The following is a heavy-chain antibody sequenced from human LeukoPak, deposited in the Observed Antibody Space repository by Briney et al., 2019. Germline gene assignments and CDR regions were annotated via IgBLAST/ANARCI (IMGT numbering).Heavy chain of an antibody. CDR2: VSASSAFI. Sequence: GGSLRLSCAASGFSFSDSGMDWVRQAPGKGLEWVSSVSASSAFIWYADSVKGRFTISRDNAKNSLYLRMSSLRAEDTAVYYCARGISSSYYRYFDYWGQGILVTVSS. D-gene: IGHD6-13*01. V-gene: IGHV3-21*01. CDR3: ARGISSSYYRYFDY. CDR1: GFSFSDSG. J-gene: IGHJ4*02.